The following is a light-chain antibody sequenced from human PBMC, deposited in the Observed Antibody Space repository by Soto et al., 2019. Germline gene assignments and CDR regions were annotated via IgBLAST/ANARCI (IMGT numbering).Light chain of an antibody. J-gene: IGKJ5*01. V-gene: IGKV3-20*01. CDR1: QSVNSRY. CDR3: QQYGRPPRAT. Sequence: DTVLTQSPGTLSLSPGEIATLSCSASQSVNSRYIAWYQVKPGQAPRLLIYEASSRATGIPDRFSGGGSGTDFTLSIRKVEPEDFAVYYCQQYGRPPRATCGQGTRREIK. CDR2: EAS.